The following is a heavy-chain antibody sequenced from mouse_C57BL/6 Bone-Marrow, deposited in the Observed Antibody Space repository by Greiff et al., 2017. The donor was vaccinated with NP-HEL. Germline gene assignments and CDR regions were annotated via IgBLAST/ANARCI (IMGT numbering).Heavy chain of an antibody. V-gene: IGHV5-9-1*02. CDR3: TRDPCCFFAY. CDR1: GFTFSSYA. D-gene: IGHD3-3*01. Sequence: EVKLVESGEGLVKPGGSLKLSCAASGFTFSSYAMSWVRQTPEKRLEWVAYISSGGDYIYYADTVKGRFTISRDNARNTLYLQMSSLKSEDTAMYYCTRDPCCFFAYWGQGTLVTVSA. CDR2: ISSGGDYI. J-gene: IGHJ3*01.